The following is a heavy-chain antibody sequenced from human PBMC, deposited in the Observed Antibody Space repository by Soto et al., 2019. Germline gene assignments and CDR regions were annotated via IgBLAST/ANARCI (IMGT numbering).Heavy chain of an antibody. CDR1: GGTFSSYA. Sequence: GASVKVSCKASGGTFSSYAISWVRQAPGQGLEWMGGIIPIFGTANYAQKFQGRVTITADESTGTAYMELSSLRSEDTAVYYCARGKVVVVYELFYWGQGTLVTVSS. D-gene: IGHD3-22*01. CDR2: IIPIFGTA. CDR3: ARGKVVVVYELFY. V-gene: IGHV1-69*13. J-gene: IGHJ4*02.